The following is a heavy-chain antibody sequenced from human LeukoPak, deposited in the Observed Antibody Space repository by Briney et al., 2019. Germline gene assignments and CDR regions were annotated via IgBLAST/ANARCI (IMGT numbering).Heavy chain of an antibody. CDR2: INHSGST. CDR3: ARLGPYCTNGVCYTYYYYYYMDV. D-gene: IGHD2-8*01. J-gene: IGHJ6*03. CDR1: GFTFRSYW. V-gene: IGHV4-34*01. Sequence: GSLRLSCAASGFTFRSYWMSWIRQPPGKGLEWIGEINHSGSTNYNPSLKSRVTISVDTSKNQFSLKLSSVTAADTAVYYCARLGPYCTNGVCYTYYYYYYMDVWGKGTTVTVSS.